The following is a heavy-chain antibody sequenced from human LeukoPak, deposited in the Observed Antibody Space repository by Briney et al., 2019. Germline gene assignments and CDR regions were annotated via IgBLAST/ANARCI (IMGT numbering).Heavy chain of an antibody. CDR3: AKGAAAGQVDWFDP. D-gene: IGHD6-13*01. CDR2: VSGSGGGT. V-gene: IGHV3-23*01. CDR1: GFTFSSYA. J-gene: IGHJ5*02. Sequence: GGSLRLSCAASGFTFSSYAMMWVRQAPGKGLEWVSTVSGSGGGTYYADSVKGRFTISRDNSKNTLYLQMNSLRGEDTAVYYCAKGAAAGQVDWFDPGGQGPLVIVSS.